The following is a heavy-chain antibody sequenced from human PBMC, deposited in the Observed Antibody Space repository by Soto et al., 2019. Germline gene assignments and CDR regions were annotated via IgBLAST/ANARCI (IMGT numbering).Heavy chain of an antibody. CDR1: GYTFTSYT. J-gene: IGHJ6*02. D-gene: IGHD3-22*01. CDR2: INTGNGNT. V-gene: IGHV1-3*04. Sequence: ASVKVSCKASGYTFTSYTLHWVRQAPGQRLEWMGWINTGNGNTKYSQKFQGRVTITRDTSTSTAYMELSSLRSDDTAVYYCASPIWEGYYDSSGYYRVDYYYGMDVWGQGTTVTVSS. CDR3: ASPIWEGYYDSSGYYRVDYYYGMDV.